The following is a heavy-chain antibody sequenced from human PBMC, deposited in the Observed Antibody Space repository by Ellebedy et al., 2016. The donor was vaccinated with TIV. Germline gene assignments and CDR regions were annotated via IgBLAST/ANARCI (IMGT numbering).Heavy chain of an antibody. CDR2: IIPIFGTA. D-gene: IGHD2-2*01. Sequence: SVKVSXXASGGTFSSYAISWVRQAPGQGLEWMGGIIPIFGTANYAQKFQGRVTITADESTSTAYMELSSLRSEDTAVYYCARPSPGYQLLSALYGMDVWGQGTTVTVSS. V-gene: IGHV1-69*13. CDR3: ARPSPGYQLLSALYGMDV. CDR1: GGTFSSYA. J-gene: IGHJ6*02.